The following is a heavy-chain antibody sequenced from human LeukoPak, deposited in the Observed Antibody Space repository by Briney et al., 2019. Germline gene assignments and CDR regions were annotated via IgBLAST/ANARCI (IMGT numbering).Heavy chain of an antibody. CDR2: IYSGGST. CDR3: ATGERMVRGDGVDY. V-gene: IGHV3-66*01. Sequence: GGSLRLSGAASGFTVRNNYMSWVRQAPGKGLEWVSVIYSGGSTYYADSVKGRFTISRDNSKNTLYLQMNSLRAEDTAVYFCATGERMVRGDGVDYWGQGTLVTVSS. D-gene: IGHD3-10*01. J-gene: IGHJ4*02. CDR1: GFTVRNNY.